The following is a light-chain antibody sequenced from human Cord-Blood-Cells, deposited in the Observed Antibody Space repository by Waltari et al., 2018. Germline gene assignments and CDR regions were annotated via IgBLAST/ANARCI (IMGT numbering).Light chain of an antibody. J-gene: IGKJ4*01. CDR3: QQANSFPLT. Sequence: DIQMTQSPSSVSASVGDRVTITCRESQGISSWVAWYQQKPGKAPKLLFYAASRLPSGAPSRCSGSSARTDITLTSSSLHPEDVATYYRQQANSFPLTFGGGTKVEIK. CDR2: AAS. CDR1: QGISSW. V-gene: IGKV1-12*01.